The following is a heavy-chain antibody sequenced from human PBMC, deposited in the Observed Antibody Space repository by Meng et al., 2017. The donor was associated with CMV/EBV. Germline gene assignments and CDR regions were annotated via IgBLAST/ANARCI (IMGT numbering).Heavy chain of an antibody. Sequence: GESLKISCAASGFTFDDYGMSWVRQAPGKGLEWVSGINWNGGSTGCADSVKGRFTISRDNAKNSLYLQMNSLRAEDTALYYCAREDVVVPAANETFYYYGMDVWGQGTTVTVSS. CDR2: INWNGGST. CDR1: GFTFDDYG. V-gene: IGHV3-20*04. J-gene: IGHJ6*02. D-gene: IGHD2-2*01. CDR3: AREDVVVPAANETFYYYGMDV.